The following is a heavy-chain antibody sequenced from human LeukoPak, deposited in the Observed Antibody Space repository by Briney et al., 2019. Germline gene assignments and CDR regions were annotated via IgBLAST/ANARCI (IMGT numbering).Heavy chain of an antibody. D-gene: IGHD3-3*01. J-gene: IGHJ4*02. CDR2: INPSGGST. CDR1: GYTFTSYY. Sequence: ASVKVSCKASGYTFTSYYMHWVRQAPGQGLEWMGIINPSGGSTSYAQKFQGRVTMTRDTSTSTVYMELSSLRSEDTAVYHCARDLSITIFGEPTHFDYWGQGTLVTVSS. CDR3: ARDLSITIFGEPTHFDY. V-gene: IGHV1-46*01.